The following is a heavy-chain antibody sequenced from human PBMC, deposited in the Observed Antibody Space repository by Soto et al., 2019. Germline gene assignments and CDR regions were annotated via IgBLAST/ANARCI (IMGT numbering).Heavy chain of an antibody. D-gene: IGHD3-3*01. V-gene: IGHV1-46*01. CDR2: INPSGGST. CDR3: ARVAVYYDFWGGPTPHPPRRPRFGDYYYYRMDV. CDR1: GYTFTSYY. Sequence: GPSVWVSWQASGYTFTSYYMHWVRQAPGQGLKWMGIINPSGGSTSPAQKVQGRVTMTSDTSTSPVYMDLSSLRSEDTAVYYCARVAVYYDFWGGPTPHPPRRPRFGDYYYYRMDVWGRGTRVTGSS. J-gene: IGHJ6*04.